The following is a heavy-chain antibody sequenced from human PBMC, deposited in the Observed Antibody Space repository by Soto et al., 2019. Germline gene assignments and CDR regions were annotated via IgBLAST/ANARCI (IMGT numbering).Heavy chain of an antibody. D-gene: IGHD4-17*01. CDR3: ARDRGRGDDYGDYFNLGAFDI. Sequence: KQSQTLSLTCAISGDSVSSNSAAWNWIRQSPSRGLEWLGRTYYRSKWYNDYAVSVKSRITINPDTSKNQFSLQLNSVTPEDTAVYYCARDRGRGDDYGDYFNLGAFDIWGQRTMVTVSS. CDR2: TYYRSKWYN. V-gene: IGHV6-1*01. J-gene: IGHJ3*02. CDR1: GDSVSSNSAA.